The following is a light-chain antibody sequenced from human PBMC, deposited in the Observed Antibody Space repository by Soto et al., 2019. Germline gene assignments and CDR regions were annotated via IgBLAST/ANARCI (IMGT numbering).Light chain of an antibody. V-gene: IGLV1-51*01. CDR2: DNN. CDR3: GAWKDRLSGVV. CDR1: SSNIGSKE. Sequence: QSVLTQPPSVSAAPGQKVTISCSGSSSNIGSKEVSWYQQFPGTVPKVLIYDNNKRPSGIPDRFSASKSGTSATLGITGLQCGDEGDYYWGAWKDRLSGVVFGGGTKLTVL. J-gene: IGLJ2*01.